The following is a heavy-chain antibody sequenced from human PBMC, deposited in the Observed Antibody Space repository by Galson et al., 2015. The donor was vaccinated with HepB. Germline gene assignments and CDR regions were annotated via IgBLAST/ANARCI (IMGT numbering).Heavy chain of an antibody. J-gene: IGHJ3*02. CDR1: GFSFSSHW. D-gene: IGHD2-2*01. CDR3: VRDSGYCRSINYRGDAFDI. Sequence: SLRLSCAASGFSFSSHWMTWVRQAPGKGLEWVANIKEDGSEKYYVDSVKGRFTISRDNAKSSLYLQMNSLRAEDTAVYSCVRDSGYCRSINYRGDAFDIWGQGTMVTVSS. V-gene: IGHV3-7*03. CDR2: IKEDGSEK.